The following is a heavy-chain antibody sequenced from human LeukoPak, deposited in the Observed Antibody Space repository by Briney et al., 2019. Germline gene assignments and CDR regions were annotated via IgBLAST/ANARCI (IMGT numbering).Heavy chain of an antibody. V-gene: IGHV3-23*01. D-gene: IGHD2-15*01. Sequence: GGSLRLSCAASGFTFSSYAMSWVRQAPGKGLEWVSAISGSGGSTYYADSVKGRFTISRDNSKNTLSLQMNSLRAEDTAVYYCARDSTPYCSGGSCYSAAFDIWGQGTMVTVSS. CDR2: ISGSGGST. CDR3: ARDSTPYCSGGSCYSAAFDI. CDR1: GFTFSSYA. J-gene: IGHJ3*02.